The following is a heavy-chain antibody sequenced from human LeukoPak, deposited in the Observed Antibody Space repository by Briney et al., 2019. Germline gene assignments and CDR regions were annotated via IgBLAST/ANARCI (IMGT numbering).Heavy chain of an antibody. Sequence: PGGSLRLSCAASGFTVSSNYMSWVRQAPGKGLEWVSVIYSGGSTYYADSVKGRFTISRDNSKNTLYLQMNSLRAEDTAVYYCARDPHGSWSPLFDYWGQGTLVTVSS. J-gene: IGHJ4*02. CDR1: GFTVSSNY. V-gene: IGHV3-53*01. CDR2: IYSGGST. D-gene: IGHD6-13*01. CDR3: ARDPHGSWSPLFDY.